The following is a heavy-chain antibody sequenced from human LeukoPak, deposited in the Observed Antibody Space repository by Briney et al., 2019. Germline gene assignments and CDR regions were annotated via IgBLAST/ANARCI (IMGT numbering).Heavy chain of an antibody. CDR1: GFSLSSYG. CDR2: ITGSGGTT. V-gene: IGHV3-23*01. J-gene: IGHJ6*03. Sequence: EGSLRLSCAASGFSLSSYGMSWVRQAPGKGLEWISAITGSGGTTYYADSVEGRFTISRDNSKNTLYLQVNSLRGEDTAVYYCARDGTPSYPSGWVYMGAWGKGTTVTI. D-gene: IGHD6-25*01. CDR3: ARDGTPSYPSGWVYMGA.